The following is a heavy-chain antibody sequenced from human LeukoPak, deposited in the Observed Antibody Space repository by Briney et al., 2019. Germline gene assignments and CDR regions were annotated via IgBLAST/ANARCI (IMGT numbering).Heavy chain of an antibody. CDR3: ARGGAYYDFWSGYYPQFDY. CDR2: INHSGST. D-gene: IGHD3-3*01. CDR1: GGSFSGYY. Sequence: SETLSLTCAVYGGSFSGYYWSWIRQPPGKGLEWIGEINHSGSTNYNPSLKSRVTISVDTSKNQFSLKLSSVTAADTAVCYCARGGAYYDFWSGYYPQFDYWGQGTLVTVSS. J-gene: IGHJ4*02. V-gene: IGHV4-34*01.